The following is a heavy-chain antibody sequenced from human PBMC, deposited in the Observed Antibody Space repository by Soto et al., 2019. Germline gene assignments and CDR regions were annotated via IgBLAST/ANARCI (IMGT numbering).Heavy chain of an antibody. Sequence: PSETLSLTCAVYGGSFSGYYWSWIRQPPGKGLEWIGEINHSGSTNYNPSHKSRVTISVDTSKNQFSLKLSSVTAADTAVYYCARAELRYFDWIDPWGQGTLVTVSS. D-gene: IGHD3-9*01. J-gene: IGHJ5*02. CDR1: GGSFSGYY. CDR3: ARAELRYFDWIDP. V-gene: IGHV4-34*01. CDR2: INHSGST.